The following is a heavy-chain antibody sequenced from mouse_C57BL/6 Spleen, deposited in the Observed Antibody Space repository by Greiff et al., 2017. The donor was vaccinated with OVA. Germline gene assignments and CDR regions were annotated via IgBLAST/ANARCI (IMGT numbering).Heavy chain of an antibody. CDR2: ISDGGSYT. J-gene: IGHJ4*01. CDR3: ARDLSNGYAMDY. CDR1: GFTFSSHA. V-gene: IGHV5-4*01. D-gene: IGHD2-5*01. Sequence: EVKLVESGGGLVKPGGSLKLSCAASGFTFSSHAMSWVRQTPEKRLEWVATISDGGSYTYYPDNVKGRFTISRDNAKNNLYLQMSHLKSEDTAMYYCARDLSNGYAMDYWGQGTSVTVSS.